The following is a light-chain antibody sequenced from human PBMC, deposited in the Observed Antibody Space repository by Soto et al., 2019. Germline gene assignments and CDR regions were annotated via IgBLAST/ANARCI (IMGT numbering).Light chain of an antibody. Sequence: QSALTQPASVSGSPGRSITISCTGTSSDVGGYNYVSWYQHHPGEAPKVMIYDVGDRPSGVSNRFSGSKSGNTASLTISWLQAEDEADYYCCSFTSSNIYVFGTGTKVTVL. CDR1: SSDVGGYNY. V-gene: IGLV2-14*03. CDR3: CSFTSSNIYV. J-gene: IGLJ1*01. CDR2: DVG.